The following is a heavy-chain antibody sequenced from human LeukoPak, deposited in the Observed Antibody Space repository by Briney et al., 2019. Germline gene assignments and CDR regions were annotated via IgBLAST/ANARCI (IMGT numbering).Heavy chain of an antibody. D-gene: IGHD5-12*01. CDR2: IQQDGSER. V-gene: IGHV3-7*01. CDR3: ARRGYSGYDEAYFQD. CDR1: GFTFSNSW. Sequence: GGSLRLSCAASGFTFSNSWMTWVRQTPGKGLEWVASIQQDGSERDYVDSVKGRFTISRDNAKNSLYLQMNSLRAEDTAVYYCARRGYSGYDEAYFQDWGQGTLATVSS. J-gene: IGHJ1*01.